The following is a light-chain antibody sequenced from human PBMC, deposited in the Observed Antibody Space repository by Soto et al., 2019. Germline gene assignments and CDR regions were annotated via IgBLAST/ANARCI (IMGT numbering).Light chain of an antibody. CDR3: QQANSFPLT. Sequence: AIQMTQSPASLSPSVGDRVTIIRGASQAIRNDLGWYQQKPGKAPNLLIFGASNLQAGVPVRFSGSGFGTDFTLTISSLQPEDFATYYCQQANSFPLTFGGGSKVDI. J-gene: IGKJ4*01. CDR1: QAIRND. V-gene: IGKV1-6*01. CDR2: GAS.